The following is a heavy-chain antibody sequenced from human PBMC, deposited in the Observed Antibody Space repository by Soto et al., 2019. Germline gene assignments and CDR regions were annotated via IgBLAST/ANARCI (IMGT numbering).Heavy chain of an antibody. Sequence: QVQLVQSGAEVKKPGSSVKVSCLASRGTFNRYAINWVRQAPGHGLEWLGALVPQFGTPNYAQKFQYRVTIDADESTNTTSMELRGMTSGDTAVYYCARQNRDTPMVPFDVWGQGTLVTVSS. V-gene: IGHV1-69*01. D-gene: IGHD5-18*01. CDR2: LVPQFGTP. CDR3: ARQNRDTPMVPFDV. J-gene: IGHJ4*02. CDR1: RGTFNRYA.